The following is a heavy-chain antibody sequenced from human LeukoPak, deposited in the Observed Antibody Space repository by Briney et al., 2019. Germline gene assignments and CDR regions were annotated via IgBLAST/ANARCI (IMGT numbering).Heavy chain of an antibody. CDR3: AKDSNYYGAGNYYTDA. Sequence: GGSLRLSCAASGFTFSSYEMNWVRQAPGKGLEWVAFIRYDGSNKYYADSVKGRFTISRDNSKNTLYLQMNSLRAEDTAVYYCAKDSNYYGAGNYYTDAWGKGTPVTISS. CDR1: GFTFSSYE. CDR2: IRYDGSNK. D-gene: IGHD3-10*01. V-gene: IGHV3-30*02. J-gene: IGHJ6*03.